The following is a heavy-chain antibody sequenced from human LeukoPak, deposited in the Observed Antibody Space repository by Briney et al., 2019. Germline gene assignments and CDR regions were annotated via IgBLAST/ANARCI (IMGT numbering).Heavy chain of an antibody. CDR3: ARSPGRNRLVPLPVYYYGMDV. V-gene: IGHV1-18*01. CDR2: ISAYNGNT. D-gene: IGHD6-19*01. Sequence: ASVKASCKASGYTFTSYGISWVRQAPGQGLEWMGWISAYNGNTNYAQKFQGRVTITRDTSASTAYMELSSLRSEDTAVYYCARSPGRNRLVPLPVYYYGMDVWGQGTTVTVSS. J-gene: IGHJ6*02. CDR1: GYTFTSYG.